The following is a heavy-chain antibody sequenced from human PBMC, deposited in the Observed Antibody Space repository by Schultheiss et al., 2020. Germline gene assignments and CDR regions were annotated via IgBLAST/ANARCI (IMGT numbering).Heavy chain of an antibody. J-gene: IGHJ6*02. CDR1: GGTFSSYA. Sequence: ASVKVSCKASGGTFSSYAISWVRQAPGQGLEWMGWISAYNGNTNYAQKLQGRVTMTTDTSTSTAYMELRSLRSDDTAVYYCARDEGATIAFYYYGMDVWGQGTPVTVSS. D-gene: IGHD5-12*01. CDR3: ARDEGATIAFYYYGMDV. CDR2: ISAYNGNT. V-gene: IGHV1-18*01.